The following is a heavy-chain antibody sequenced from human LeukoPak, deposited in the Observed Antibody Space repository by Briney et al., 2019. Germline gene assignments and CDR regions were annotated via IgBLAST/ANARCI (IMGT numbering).Heavy chain of an antibody. CDR1: GGSISSDNYY. Sequence: PSETLSLSCTVSGGSISSDNYYWGWIRQPPGKGLEWIGSIYYSGSTYYNPSLKSRVTISVDTSKNQFSLKLSSVTAADTAVYYCARELARERTFDIWGQGTMVTVSS. CDR3: ARELARERTFDI. J-gene: IGHJ3*02. V-gene: IGHV4-39*02. D-gene: IGHD1-26*01. CDR2: IYYSGST.